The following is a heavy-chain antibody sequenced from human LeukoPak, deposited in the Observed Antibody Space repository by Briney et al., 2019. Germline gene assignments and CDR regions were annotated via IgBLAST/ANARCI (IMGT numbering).Heavy chain of an antibody. D-gene: IGHD1-1*01. CDR1: GFTCGDYA. J-gene: IGHJ4*02. V-gene: IGHV3-49*03. Sequence: GGSLRLSCTASGFTCGDYAMSWIRQAPGKGLEWVGFIRSKAYGETADYAASVKGRFTISRDDSKANAYLQMNSLKPEDTAVYHCTRDHGAYNLYDYWGQGTLVTVSS. CDR3: TRDHGAYNLYDY. CDR2: IRSKAYGETA.